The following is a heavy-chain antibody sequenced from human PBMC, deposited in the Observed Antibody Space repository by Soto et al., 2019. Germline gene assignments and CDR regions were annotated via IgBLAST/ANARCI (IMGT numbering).Heavy chain of an antibody. V-gene: IGHV4-39*02. D-gene: IGHD1-26*01. J-gene: IGHJ5*02. CDR3: ATQEVGGSYVYTFDP. Sequence: QLQLQESGPGLVKPSETLSLTCTVSGGSISSSSYYWGWIRQPPGKGLEWIGSIYYSGSTYYNPSLKSRVTISVATSNNHFSLKLSSVTAAYTAVYYCATQEVGGSYVYTFDPWGQGTLVTVSS. CDR2: IYYSGST. CDR1: GGSISSSSYY.